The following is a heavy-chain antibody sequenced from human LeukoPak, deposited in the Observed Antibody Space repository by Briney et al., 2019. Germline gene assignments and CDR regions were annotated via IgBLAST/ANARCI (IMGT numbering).Heavy chain of an antibody. D-gene: IGHD6-13*01. CDR2: IYTSGST. Sequence: TSETLSLTCTVSGGSISSGSYDWSWIPQPAGKGLEWIARIYTSGSTNDNPPRKSRVTISVEPSKNQFALKLRSVTAADTAVYYCARLARSDRSSWFPYFDSWGQGTLVTVSS. V-gene: IGHV4-61*02. CDR3: ARLARSDRSSWFPYFDS. J-gene: IGHJ4*02. CDR1: GGSISSGSYD.